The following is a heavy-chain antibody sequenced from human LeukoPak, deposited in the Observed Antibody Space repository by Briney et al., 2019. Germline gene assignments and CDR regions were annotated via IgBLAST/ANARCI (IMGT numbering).Heavy chain of an antibody. V-gene: IGHV3-74*01. CDR3: ARDWWTTTDY. CDR2: ISSDGSTT. J-gene: IGHJ4*01. D-gene: IGHD2-15*01. CDR1: GFIFSSYW. Sequence: PGGSLRLSCAASGFIFSSYWMHWVRQAPGKGLVWVSHISSDGSTTNYADSVRGRFTISRDNAKNTLYLQVSSLRAEDTAVYYCARDWWTTTDYWGQGTLVTVSS.